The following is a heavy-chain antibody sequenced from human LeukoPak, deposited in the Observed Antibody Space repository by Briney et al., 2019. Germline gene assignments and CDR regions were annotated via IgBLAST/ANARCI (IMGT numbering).Heavy chain of an antibody. CDR1: GGSFSDYY. CDR3: ARQGGSGSYIAY. V-gene: IGHV4-59*08. D-gene: IGHD3-10*01. Sequence: SETLSLTCAVYGGSFSDYYWSWIRQPPGKGLEWIGYIYYSGSTNYNPSLKSRVTISVDTSKNQFSLKLSSVTAADTAMYYCARQGGSGSYIAYWGQGTLVTVSS. J-gene: IGHJ4*02. CDR2: IYYSGST.